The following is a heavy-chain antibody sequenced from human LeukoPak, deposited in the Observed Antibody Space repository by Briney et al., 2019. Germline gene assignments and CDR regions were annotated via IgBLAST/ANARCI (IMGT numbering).Heavy chain of an antibody. CDR3: ARDVPFCTNGICYVRDYYYYMDV. CDR2: IYYSGST. J-gene: IGHJ6*03. Sequence: KASETLSLTCTVSGGSISSYYWSWIRQPPGKGLEWIGFIYYSGSTNYNPSLKSRVTISVDTSKNQFSLKLSSVTAADTAVYYCARDVPFCTNGICYVRDYYYYMDVWGKGTTVTVSS. V-gene: IGHV4-59*01. CDR1: GGSISSYY. D-gene: IGHD2-8*01.